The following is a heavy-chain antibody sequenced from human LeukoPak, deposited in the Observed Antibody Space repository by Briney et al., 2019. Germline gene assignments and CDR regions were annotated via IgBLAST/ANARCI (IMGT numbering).Heavy chain of an antibody. CDR1: GFTFSSYA. CDR2: ISYDGSNK. J-gene: IGHJ4*02. Sequence: GGSLRLSCAASGFTFSSYAMHWVRQAPGKRLEWVAVISYDGSNKYYADSVKGRFTISRDNSKNTLYLQMNSLRAEDTAVYYCAEIALDYWGQGTLVTVSS. V-gene: IGHV3-30-3*01. CDR3: AEIALDY.